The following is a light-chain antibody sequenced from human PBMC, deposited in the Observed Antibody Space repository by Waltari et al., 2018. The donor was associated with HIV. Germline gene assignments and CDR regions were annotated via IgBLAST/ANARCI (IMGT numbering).Light chain of an antibody. CDR3: QVWGATNDWV. V-gene: IGLV3-21*02. Sequence: YVLTQPPSVSVAPNQTATVACIGENIGVRDVHWYRQRSGQAPEVVIHDDRDRAPGIPGRITGSNSGDMATLTSASVEVGDEAVYYCQVWGATNDWVFGGGTKVTVL. CDR1: NIGVRD. CDR2: DDR. J-gene: IGLJ3*02.